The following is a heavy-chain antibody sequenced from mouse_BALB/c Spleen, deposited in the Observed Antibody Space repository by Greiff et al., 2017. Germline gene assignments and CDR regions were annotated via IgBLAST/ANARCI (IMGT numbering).Heavy chain of an antibody. D-gene: IGHD2-14*01. J-gene: IGHJ3*01. CDR1: GYTFSSYW. CDR2: ILPGSGST. V-gene: IGHV1-9*01. Sequence: QVQLKESGAELMKPGASVKISCKATGYTFSSYWIEWVKQRPGHGLEWIGEILPGSGSTNYNEKFKGKATFTADTSSNTAYMQLSSLTSEDSAVYYCARQEVRRWFAYWGQGTLVTVSA. CDR3: ARQEVRRWFAY.